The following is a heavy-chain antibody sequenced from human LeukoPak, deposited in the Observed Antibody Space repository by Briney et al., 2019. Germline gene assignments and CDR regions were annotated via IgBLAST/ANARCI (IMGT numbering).Heavy chain of an antibody. D-gene: IGHD3-22*01. J-gene: IGHJ3*02. CDR3: ASYYDSSGYFDAFDI. Sequence: GGSLRLSCAASGFTFSSYWMSWVRQAPGKGLEWVANIKQDGSEKYYVDSVKGRFTISRDNAKNSLYLQMNSLRAEDTAVYYCASYYDSSGYFDAFDIWGQGTMVTVST. V-gene: IGHV3-7*05. CDR2: IKQDGSEK. CDR1: GFTFSSYW.